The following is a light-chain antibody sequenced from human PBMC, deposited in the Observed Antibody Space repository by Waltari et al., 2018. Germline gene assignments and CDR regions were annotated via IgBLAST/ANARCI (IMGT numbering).Light chain of an antibody. CDR3: SSYTTTDTPV. V-gene: IGLV2-14*01. CDR2: EVS. J-gene: IGLJ3*02. CDR1: SSDVGIYNY. Sequence: QSALTQPASVSGSPGQSITISCLGTSSDVGIYNYVSWYQQHPGKAPKLLIYEVSNRPSGVSNRFSASKSGNTASLTISGLQAEDEAHYYCSSYTTTDTPVFGGGTKLTVL.